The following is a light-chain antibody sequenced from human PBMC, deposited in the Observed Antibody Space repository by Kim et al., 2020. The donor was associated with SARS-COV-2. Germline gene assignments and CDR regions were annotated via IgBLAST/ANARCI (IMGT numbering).Light chain of an antibody. J-gene: IGKJ4*01. V-gene: IGKV1-17*03. Sequence: ACSGDRVTITCRTSKGISNNLVWFQQKPGKVPKRLIYAASSLQSGVPSRFSGSGSGTEFTRTISSLQPEDFATYYCLQHNSFPLTFGGGTKVDIK. CDR2: AAS. CDR3: LQHNSFPLT. CDR1: KGISNN.